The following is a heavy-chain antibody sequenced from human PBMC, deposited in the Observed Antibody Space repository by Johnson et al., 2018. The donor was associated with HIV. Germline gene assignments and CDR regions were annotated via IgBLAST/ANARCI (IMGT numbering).Heavy chain of an antibody. J-gene: IGHJ3*02. Sequence: VQLVESGGGLVKPGGSLRLSCAASGFTFSDYYMSWIRQAPGKGLEWVSIIYSGGSTYYAESVKGRFTISRDNSKNTLYLQMNNLRVEDTAVYYCARDGESQQLPLGDAFDIWGQGTMVTVSS. CDR3: ARDGESQQLPLGDAFDI. CDR1: GFTFSDYY. D-gene: IGHD6-13*01. V-gene: IGHV3-66*01. CDR2: IYSGGST.